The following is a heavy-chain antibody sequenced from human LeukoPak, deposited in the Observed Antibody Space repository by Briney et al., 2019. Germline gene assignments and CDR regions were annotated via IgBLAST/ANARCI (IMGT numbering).Heavy chain of an antibody. D-gene: IGHD2-15*01. CDR3: AKDIGEIVVVVAATLQY. CDR1: GFTFSNYG. V-gene: IGHV3-23*01. CDR2: ISGSGGST. Sequence: AGGTLRLSCAASGFTFSNYGMSWVRQAPGKGLEWVSAISGSGGSTYYADSVKGRFTISRDNSKNTLYLQMNRLRVEDTAIYYCAKDIGEIVVVVAATLQYWGQGTLVTVSS. J-gene: IGHJ4*02.